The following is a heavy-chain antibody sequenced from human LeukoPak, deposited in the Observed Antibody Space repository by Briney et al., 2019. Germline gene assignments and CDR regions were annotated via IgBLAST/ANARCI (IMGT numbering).Heavy chain of an antibody. CDR3: ARDPGTVADTYFDY. CDR2: ISGDSRYI. Sequence: SGGTLSLSCAASGFTFSSYKMNWVRQAPGKGLEWVSSISGDSRYIYYADSLKGRFTISRDNAKNSLHLQMNSLRAEDTAVYYCARDPGTVADTYFDYWGPGTLVTVSS. V-gene: IGHV3-21*01. CDR1: GFTFSSYK. J-gene: IGHJ4*02. D-gene: IGHD6-19*01.